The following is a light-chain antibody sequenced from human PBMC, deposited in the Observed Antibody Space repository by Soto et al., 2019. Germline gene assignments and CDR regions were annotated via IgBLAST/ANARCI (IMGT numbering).Light chain of an antibody. CDR3: EAWDDSLNGRV. Sequence: QSVLTQPASVSGSPGQSITISCTGTSSDVGGYNYVSWYQQHPGKAPKLMIYDVSNRPSGVSNRFSGSKSGNSASLAISGLQSEDEADYYCEAWDDSLNGRVFGTGTKVTVL. CDR2: DVS. CDR1: SSDVGGYNY. V-gene: IGLV2-14*01. J-gene: IGLJ1*01.